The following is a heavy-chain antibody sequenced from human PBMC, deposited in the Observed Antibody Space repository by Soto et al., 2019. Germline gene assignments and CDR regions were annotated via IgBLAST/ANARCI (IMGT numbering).Heavy chain of an antibody. Sequence: SVKVSCKASGFTFPSSAMQWVRQARGQRLEWIGWIVVGSGNTNYAQKFQERVTITRDMSTSTAYMELSSLRSEDTAVYYCAAPSRDCSSTSCYERRYYYMDVWGKGTTVTVSS. V-gene: IGHV1-58*02. CDR1: GFTFPSSA. CDR3: AAPSRDCSSTSCYERRYYYMDV. D-gene: IGHD2-2*01. J-gene: IGHJ6*03. CDR2: IVVGSGNT.